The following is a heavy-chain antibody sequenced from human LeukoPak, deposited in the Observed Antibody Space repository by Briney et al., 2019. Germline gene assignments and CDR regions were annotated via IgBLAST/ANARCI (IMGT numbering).Heavy chain of an antibody. V-gene: IGHV3-30-3*01. Sequence: GGSLRLSCAASGFTFNSYPMYWIRQAPGKGLEWVAVVSNDGNKKYYADSVKGRFTISRDQSKNTLYLQMNSLRAEDTALYYCARESYGDYYIDYWGQGTLVTVSS. CDR2: VSNDGNKK. CDR3: ARESYGDYYIDY. CDR1: GFTFNSYP. D-gene: IGHD4-17*01. J-gene: IGHJ4*02.